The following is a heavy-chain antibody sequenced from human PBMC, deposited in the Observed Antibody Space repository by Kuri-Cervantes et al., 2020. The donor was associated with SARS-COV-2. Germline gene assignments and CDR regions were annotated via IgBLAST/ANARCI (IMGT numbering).Heavy chain of an antibody. CDR2: IHASGSA. J-gene: IGHJ5*02. CDR1: GGTITSDGYS. Sequence: SETLSLTCGVSGGTITSDGYSWSWIRQPPGKGLEFIGFIHASGSAYYNPSLQSRVTISVDRSKTQFSLTATSVTAADTAVYYCARVAGCVGSFCYYTNWFDHWGHGTLVTVSS. D-gene: IGHD3-22*01. CDR3: ARVAGCVGSFCYYTNWFDH. V-gene: IGHV4-30-2*01.